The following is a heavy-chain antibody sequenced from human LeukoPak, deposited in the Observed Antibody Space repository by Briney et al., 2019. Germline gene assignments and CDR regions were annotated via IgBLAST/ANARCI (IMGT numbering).Heavy chain of an antibody. J-gene: IGHJ5*02. CDR3: ARLAAAGNWFDP. CDR1: GFTFSSYS. CDR2: ISSSSSYI. Sequence: PGGSLRLSCAASGFTFSSYSMNWVRQAPGKGLEWVSSISSSSSYIYYADSVKGRFTISRDYAKNSLYLQMNSLRAEDTAVYYCARLAAAGNWFDPWGQGTLVTVSS. V-gene: IGHV3-21*01. D-gene: IGHD6-13*01.